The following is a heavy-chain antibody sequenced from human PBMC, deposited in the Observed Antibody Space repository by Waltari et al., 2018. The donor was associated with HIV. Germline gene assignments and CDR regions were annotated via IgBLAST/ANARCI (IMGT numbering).Heavy chain of an antibody. CDR1: GGTFSSYA. D-gene: IGHD2-15*01. Sequence: QVQLVQSGAEVKKPGSSVKVSCKASGGTFSSYAISWVRQAPGQGLEWMGGIIPIFGTANYAQKFQGRVTITADESTSTAYMELSSLRSEDTAVYYCARSRDIVVVVAAPDAFDIWGQGTMVTVSS. J-gene: IGHJ3*02. V-gene: IGHV1-69*01. CDR3: ARSRDIVVVVAAPDAFDI. CDR2: IIPIFGTA.